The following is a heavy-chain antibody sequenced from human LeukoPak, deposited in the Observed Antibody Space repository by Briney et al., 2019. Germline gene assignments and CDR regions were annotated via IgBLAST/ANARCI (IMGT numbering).Heavy chain of an antibody. Sequence: GGSLRLSCAASGFTFDDYAMHWVRQAPGKGLQWVSGIRRNSGRIGYAVSVKGRFTISRDNAKNSLYLQMNSLRAEDTALYYCAKDMSGWYSHEPYYYYYGMDVWGQGTTVTVSS. D-gene: IGHD6-19*01. V-gene: IGHV3-9*01. CDR2: IRRNSGRI. J-gene: IGHJ6*02. CDR1: GFTFDDYA. CDR3: AKDMSGWYSHEPYYYYYGMDV.